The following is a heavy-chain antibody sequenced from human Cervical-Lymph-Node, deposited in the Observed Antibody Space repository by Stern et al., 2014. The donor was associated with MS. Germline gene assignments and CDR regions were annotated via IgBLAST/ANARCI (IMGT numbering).Heavy chain of an antibody. J-gene: IGHJ5*02. CDR1: GASITSYY. Sequence: VQLEESGPGLLRPSETLSLTCTVSGASITSYYWSWIRQPPGKGLEWIGYLYYRGNTNYNASLKGRVAISIGTSKTQFSLRLSSVTAADTAVYYCARATDLWGQGTLVTVSS. CDR2: LYYRGNT. V-gene: IGHV4-59*01. CDR3: ARATDL.